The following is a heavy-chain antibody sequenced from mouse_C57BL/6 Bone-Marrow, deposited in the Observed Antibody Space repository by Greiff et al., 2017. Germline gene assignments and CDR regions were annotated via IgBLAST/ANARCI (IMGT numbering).Heavy chain of an antibody. CDR1: GYTFTDYY. V-gene: IGHV1-76*01. J-gene: IGHJ2*01. D-gene: IGHD3-2*02. Sequence: QVQLQQSGAELVRPGASVKLSCKASGYTFTDYYINWVKQRPGQGLEWIARIYPGSGNTYYNEKFKGKATLTAEKSSSTAYMQLSSLTSEDSAVYFCARGALRLQDYWGQGTTLTVSS. CDR3: ARGALRLQDY. CDR2: IYPGSGNT.